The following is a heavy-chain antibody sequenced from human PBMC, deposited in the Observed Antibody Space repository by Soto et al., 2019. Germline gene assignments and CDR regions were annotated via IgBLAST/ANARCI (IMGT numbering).Heavy chain of an antibody. Sequence: PSETLSLTCTVSGGSISSDGYYWSWIRQHPGKGLEWIGYIYYSGSTYYNPSLKSRVTISVDTSKNQFSLKLSSVTAADTAVYYCARHTYYDFWSGYRPLYYMDVWGKGTTVTVSS. CDR3: ARHTYYDFWSGYRPLYYMDV. CDR2: IYYSGST. J-gene: IGHJ6*03. D-gene: IGHD3-3*01. V-gene: IGHV4-31*03. CDR1: GGSISSDGYY.